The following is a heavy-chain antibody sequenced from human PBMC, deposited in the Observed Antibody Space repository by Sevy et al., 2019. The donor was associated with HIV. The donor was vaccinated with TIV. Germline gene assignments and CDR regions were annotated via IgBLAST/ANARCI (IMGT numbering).Heavy chain of an antibody. J-gene: IGHJ3*02. V-gene: IGHV3-33*01. Sequence: GGSLRLSCAASGFTFSSYGMHWVRQAPGKGLEWVAVIWYDGSNKYYANSVKGRFTSSRDNSKNTLYLQMNSLRAEDTAVYYCARVRYYDSRGAFDIWGQGTMVTVSS. D-gene: IGHD3-22*01. CDR2: IWYDGSNK. CDR1: GFTFSSYG. CDR3: ARVRYYDSRGAFDI.